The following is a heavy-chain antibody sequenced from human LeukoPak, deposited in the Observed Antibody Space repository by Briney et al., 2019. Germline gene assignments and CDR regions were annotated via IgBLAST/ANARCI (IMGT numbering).Heavy chain of an antibody. V-gene: IGHV4-61*01. J-gene: IGHJ5*02. D-gene: IGHD6-19*01. CDR2: IYHSGST. Sequence: SETLSLTCTVSGGSVSSGTYYWNWIRQPPGKGLEWIGYIYHSGSTNYNPSLKSRATISVDTSKNQFSLKLSYVTAADTAVYYCAREREAVAGTRWFDPWGQGTLVTVSS. CDR1: GGSVSSGTYY. CDR3: AREREAVAGTRWFDP.